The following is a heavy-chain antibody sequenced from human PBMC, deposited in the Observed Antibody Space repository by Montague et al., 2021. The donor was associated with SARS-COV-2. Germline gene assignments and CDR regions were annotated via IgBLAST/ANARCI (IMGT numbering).Heavy chain of an antibody. CDR1: GFSLTNRLG. V-gene: IGHV2-26*01. Sequence: PALVKPTQTLTLTCTVSGFSLTNRLGVTWLRQPPGKALEWLAHIFLNGEQSVTTSLKTRVTVSRDTSKNQVVLSMTNVDPADTATYYCARIRSDPPLLYLGVWDYYIDFWGQGILVSVSS. CDR2: IFLNGEQ. CDR3: ARIRSDPPLLYLGVWDYYIDF. D-gene: IGHD3-16*02. J-gene: IGHJ4*02.